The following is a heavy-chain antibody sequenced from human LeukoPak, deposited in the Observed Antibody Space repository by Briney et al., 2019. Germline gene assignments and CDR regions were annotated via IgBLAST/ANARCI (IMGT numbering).Heavy chain of an antibody. V-gene: IGHV4-59*11. J-gene: IGHJ4*02. CDR2: IYYSGST. Sequence: SETLSLTCTVSGGSISSHYWSWIRQPPGQGLEWIGYIYYSGSTNYNPSLKSRVTISVDTSKNQFSLKLSSVTAADTAVYYCARDYCSSTSCYTDYWGQGTLVTVSS. D-gene: IGHD2-2*02. CDR3: ARDYCSSTSCYTDY. CDR1: GGSISSHY.